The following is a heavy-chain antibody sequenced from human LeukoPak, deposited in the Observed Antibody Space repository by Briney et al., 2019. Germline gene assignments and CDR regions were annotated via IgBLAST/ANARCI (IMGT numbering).Heavy chain of an antibody. V-gene: IGHV4-39*07. CDR1: GGSISSSSYY. Sequence: SETLSLTCTVSGGSISSSSYYWGWIRQPPGKGLEWIGSIYYSGSTYYNPSLKSRVTISVDTSKNQFSLKLSSVTAADTAVYYCASRRRLWFGDPAHKYYFDYWGQGTLVTVSS. CDR2: IYYSGST. J-gene: IGHJ4*02. D-gene: IGHD3-10*01. CDR3: ASRRRLWFGDPAHKYYFDY.